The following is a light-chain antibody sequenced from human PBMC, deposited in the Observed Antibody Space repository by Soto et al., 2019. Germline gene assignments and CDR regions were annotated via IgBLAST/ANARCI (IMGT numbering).Light chain of an antibody. J-gene: IGKJ4*01. CDR2: DAS. CDR1: QSVSSY. Sequence: EIVLTQSPATLSLSPGERATLSCRASQSVSSYLAWYQQKPGQAPRLLIYDASNRATGIPARFSGSGSGTDFTLTIRSLEPEDFAVYYCQHRKGTFRGGTKVEIK. V-gene: IGKV3-11*01. CDR3: QHRKGT.